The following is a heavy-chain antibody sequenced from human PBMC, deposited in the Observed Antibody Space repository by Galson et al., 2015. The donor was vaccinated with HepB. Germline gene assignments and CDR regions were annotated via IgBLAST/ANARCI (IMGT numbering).Heavy chain of an antibody. CDR1: GYTFTGYY. Sequence: SVKVSCKASGYTFTGYYMHWVRQAPGQGLEWMGRINPNSGGTNYAQKFQGRVTMTRDTSISTAYMELSRLRSDDTAVYYCARGGYDILWSFNDYYYGMDVWGQGTTVTVSS. CDR3: ARGGYDILWSFNDYYYGMDV. J-gene: IGHJ6*02. D-gene: IGHD3-9*01. V-gene: IGHV1-2*06. CDR2: INPNSGGT.